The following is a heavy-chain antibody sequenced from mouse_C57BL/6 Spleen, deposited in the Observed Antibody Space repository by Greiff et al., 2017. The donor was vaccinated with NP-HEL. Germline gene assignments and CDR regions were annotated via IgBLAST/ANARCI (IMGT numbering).Heavy chain of an antibody. V-gene: IGHV1-7*01. D-gene: IGHD1-1*01. Sequence: QVQLQQSGAELAKPGASVKLSCKASGYTFTSYWLHWVKQRPGQGLEWIGYINPSSGYTKYNQKFKDKATLTADKSSSTAYMQLSSLTYEDSAVYYCARDRDHYYGSSYYAMDYWGQGTSVTVSS. CDR1: GYTFTSYW. CDR3: ARDRDHYYGSSYYAMDY. J-gene: IGHJ4*01. CDR2: INPSSGYT.